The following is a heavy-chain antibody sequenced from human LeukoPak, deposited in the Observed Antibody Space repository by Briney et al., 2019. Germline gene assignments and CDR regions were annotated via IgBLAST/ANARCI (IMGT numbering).Heavy chain of an antibody. CDR2: ISSTSAYI. Sequence: PGGSLRLSCAASGFALRSYTVTWVRQAPGKGLEWVSSISSTSAYIYYAESVKGRFSISRDNVDNVVHLQMGSLRNEDTAFYYCARVAVAGPTGWFDSWGQGTLVTVSS. CDR1: GFALRSYT. D-gene: IGHD6-19*01. J-gene: IGHJ5*01. CDR3: ARVAVAGPTGWFDS. V-gene: IGHV3-21*01.